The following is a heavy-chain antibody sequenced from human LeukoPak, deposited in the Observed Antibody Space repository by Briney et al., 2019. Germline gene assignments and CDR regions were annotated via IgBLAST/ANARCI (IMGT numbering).Heavy chain of an antibody. D-gene: IGHD3-22*01. CDR3: ARVSAGGYYYDSSGYYRAFDI. CDR1: GYTFTSYD. J-gene: IGHJ3*02. CDR2: MNPNSGNT. Sequence: ASVKVSCKASGYTFTSYDINWVRQATGQGLEWMGWMNPNSGNTGYAQKFQGRVTMTRNTSISTAYMELSSLRSEDPAVYYCARVSAGGYYYDSSGYYRAFDIWGQGTMVIVPS. V-gene: IGHV1-8*01.